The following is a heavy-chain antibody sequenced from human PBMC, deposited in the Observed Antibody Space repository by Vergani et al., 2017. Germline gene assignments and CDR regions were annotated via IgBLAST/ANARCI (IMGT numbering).Heavy chain of an antibody. V-gene: IGHV3-53*01. CDR1: GFTVSSNY. CDR3: AREAQYIAVAGTWADY. Sequence: EVQLVESGGGLIQPGGSLRLSCAASGFTVSSNYMSWVRQAPGKGLEWVSVIYSGGSTYYADSAKGRFTISRDNSKNTLYLQMNSLRAEDPAVYYWAREAQYIAVAGTWADYWGQGTLVTVSS. J-gene: IGHJ4*02. CDR2: IYSGGST. D-gene: IGHD6-19*01.